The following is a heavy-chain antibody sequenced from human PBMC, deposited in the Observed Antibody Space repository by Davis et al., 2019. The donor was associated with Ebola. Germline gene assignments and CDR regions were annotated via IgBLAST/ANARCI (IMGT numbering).Heavy chain of an antibody. Sequence: GESLKISCAASGFTFSSYAMHWVRQAPGKGLEWVAVISYDGSNKYYADSVKGRFTISRDNSKNTLSLQMNSLRAEDTAVYYCARLGSSGYYRGYYFDYWGQGTLVTVSS. CDR2: ISYDGSNK. V-gene: IGHV3-30-3*01. D-gene: IGHD3-22*01. J-gene: IGHJ4*02. CDR1: GFTFSSYA. CDR3: ARLGSSGYYRGYYFDY.